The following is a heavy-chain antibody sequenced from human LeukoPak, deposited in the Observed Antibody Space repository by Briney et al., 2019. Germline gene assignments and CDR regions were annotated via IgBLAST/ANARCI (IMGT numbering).Heavy chain of an antibody. CDR2: IKQDGSEK. V-gene: IGHV3-7*01. J-gene: IGHJ6*02. D-gene: IGHD1-14*01. CDR1: GFTFSSYW. Sequence: PGGSLRLSCAASGFTFSSYWMSWVRQAPGKGLEWVANIKQDGSEKYYVDSVKGRFTISRDNAKNSLYLQTNSLRAEDTAVYYCARVRTDPGRYYYYGMDVWGQGTTVTVSS. CDR3: ARVRTDPGRYYYYGMDV.